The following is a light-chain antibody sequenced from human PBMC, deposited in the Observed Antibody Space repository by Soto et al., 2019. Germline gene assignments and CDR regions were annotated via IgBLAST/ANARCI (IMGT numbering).Light chain of an antibody. CDR2: EVS. V-gene: IGLV2-8*01. J-gene: IGLJ2*01. CDR1: SSDVGGYNY. CDR3: SSYGGSNTVV. Sequence: QSALTQPPSASGSPGQSVTISCTGSSSDVGGYNYVSWYQQHPGKDPKLMIHEVSKRPSGVPDRLSGSKSGNTASLPVSGLQAEVEADYYCSSYGGSNTVVFGGGTKLTVL.